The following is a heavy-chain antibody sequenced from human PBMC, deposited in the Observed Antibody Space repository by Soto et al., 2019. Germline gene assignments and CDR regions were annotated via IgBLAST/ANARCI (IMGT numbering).Heavy chain of an antibody. D-gene: IGHD3-9*01. J-gene: IGHJ6*02. CDR2: IYASGST. Sequence: QVQLQESGPGLVKPSETLSLTCTVSAGPISSHYWSWIRQPVGKGLEWIGHIYASGSTNYNPSLKNRVTMSVDTATNQFSLRLNSVTAADTAVYYCARDGLDWSIEGLDVWGRGTTVTVSS. CDR1: AGPISSHY. V-gene: IGHV4-4*07. CDR3: ARDGLDWSIEGLDV.